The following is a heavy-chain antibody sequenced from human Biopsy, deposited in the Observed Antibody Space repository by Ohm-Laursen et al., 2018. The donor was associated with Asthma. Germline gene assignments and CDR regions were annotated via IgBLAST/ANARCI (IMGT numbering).Heavy chain of an antibody. CDR2: IIPIFDTP. D-gene: IGHD4-17*01. CDR3: VTSGGDYGYFGQDV. V-gene: IGHV1-69*13. CDR1: GGTFSSHS. Sequence: SVKVSCKASGGTFSSHSISWVRQAPGQGLEWMGGIIPIFDTPNYAQKFQGRVTITADESTTTAYMELSSLRSEDTAVYYCVTSGGDYGYFGQDVWGQGTTVTVSS. J-gene: IGHJ6*02.